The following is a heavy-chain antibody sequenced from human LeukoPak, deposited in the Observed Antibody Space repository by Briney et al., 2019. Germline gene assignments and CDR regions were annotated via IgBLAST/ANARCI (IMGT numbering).Heavy chain of an antibody. CDR3: ARSNQYFASGSGDL. D-gene: IGHD3-10*01. CDR2: ITNRGSGSTI. Sequence: PGGSLRLSCAASGFTFSSYEMNWVRQAPGKGLEWVSYITNRGSGSTIYYAGSVKGRFTVSRDDAKNSLYLQMNSLRVEDTAVYYCARSNQYFASGSGDLWGQGTLVTVSS. J-gene: IGHJ5*02. CDR1: GFTFSSYE. V-gene: IGHV3-48*03.